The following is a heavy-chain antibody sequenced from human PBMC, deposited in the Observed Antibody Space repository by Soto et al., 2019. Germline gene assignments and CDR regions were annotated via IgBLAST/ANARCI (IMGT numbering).Heavy chain of an antibody. J-gene: IGHJ3*02. CDR3: ARLLRGYYEDDAFDI. Sequence: EVQLVQSGAEVKEPGESLKISCKASGYSFTSYWIGWVRQMPGKGLEWMGTIFPADSDTRYSPSCQGQVTISVDMSINTAYLQWTSLQASDSATYYCARLLRGYYEDDAFDIWGHGTMVTVSS. CDR1: GYSFTSYW. V-gene: IGHV5-51*01. CDR2: IFPADSDT. D-gene: IGHD3-3*01.